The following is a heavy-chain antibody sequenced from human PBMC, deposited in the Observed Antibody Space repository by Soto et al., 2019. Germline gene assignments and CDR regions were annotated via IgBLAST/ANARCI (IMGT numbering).Heavy chain of an antibody. D-gene: IGHD3-3*01. CDR2: IYYSGST. CDR1: GGSISSGGYY. Sequence: SETLSLTCTVSGGSISSGGYYWSWIRQHPGKGLEWIGYIYYSGSTYYNPSLKSRVTISVDTPKNQFSLKLSSVTAADTAVYYCAREYLYDFWSGSPRPPYYYGMDVWGQGTTVTVSS. CDR3: AREYLYDFWSGSPRPPYYYGMDV. V-gene: IGHV4-31*03. J-gene: IGHJ6*02.